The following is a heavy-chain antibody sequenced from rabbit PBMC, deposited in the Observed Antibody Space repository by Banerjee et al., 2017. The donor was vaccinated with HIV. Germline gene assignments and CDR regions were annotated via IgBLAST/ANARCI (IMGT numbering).Heavy chain of an antibody. D-gene: IGHD2-1*01. Sequence: QEQLVESGGGLVQPGGSLKLSCKASGLDFSSYSMSWVRQAPGKGLEWIACIDGVSSGRTYYANWAKGRFTISKTSSTTVTLQMTSLTAADTATYFCARDTANDGGYFFVLWGPGTLVTVS. CDR3: ARDTANDGGYFFVL. J-gene: IGHJ6*01. CDR1: GLDFSSYS. CDR2: IDGVSSGRT. V-gene: IGHV1S45*01.